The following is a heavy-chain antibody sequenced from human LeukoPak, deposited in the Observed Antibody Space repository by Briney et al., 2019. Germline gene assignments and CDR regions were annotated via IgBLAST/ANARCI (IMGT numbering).Heavy chain of an antibody. CDR3: ARDSRAAGLAFDY. V-gene: IGHV3-30*04. D-gene: IGHD3-10*01. CDR1: GFTFSSYA. J-gene: IGHJ4*02. CDR2: ISYDGSNK. Sequence: PGGSLRLSCAASGFTFSSYAMHGVRQAPGKGLEWVAVISYDGSNKYYADSVKGRFTISRDNSKNTLYLQMNSLRAEDTAVYYCARDSRAAGLAFDYWGQGTLVTVSS.